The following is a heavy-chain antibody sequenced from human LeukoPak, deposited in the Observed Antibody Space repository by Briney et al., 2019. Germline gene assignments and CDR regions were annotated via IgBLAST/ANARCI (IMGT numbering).Heavy chain of an antibody. CDR1: GYTFTSYA. Sequence: ASVKVSCKASGYTFTSYAMHWVRQAPGQRLEWMGGIIPIFGTANYAQKFQGRVTITADESTSTAYMELSSLRSEGTAVYYCAREVGATISLDYWGQGTLVTVSS. CDR2: IIPIFGTA. J-gene: IGHJ4*02. V-gene: IGHV1-69*13. CDR3: AREVGATISLDY. D-gene: IGHD1-26*01.